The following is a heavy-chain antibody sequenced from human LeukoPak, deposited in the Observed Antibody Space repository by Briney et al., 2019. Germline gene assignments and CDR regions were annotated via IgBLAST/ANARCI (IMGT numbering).Heavy chain of an antibody. V-gene: IGHV1-2*02. CDR2: INPNSGGT. Sequence: ASVKVSCKASGGTSSRYAVNWVRQAPGQGLEWMGWINPNSGGTNYAQKFQGRVTMTRDTSISTAYMELSRLRSDDTAVYYCARDGKYSSSSDAFDIWGQGTMVTVSS. J-gene: IGHJ3*02. CDR1: GGTSSRYA. D-gene: IGHD6-6*01. CDR3: ARDGKYSSSSDAFDI.